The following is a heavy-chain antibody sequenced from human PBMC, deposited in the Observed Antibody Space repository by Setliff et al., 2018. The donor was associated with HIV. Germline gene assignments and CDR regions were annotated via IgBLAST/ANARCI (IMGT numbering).Heavy chain of an antibody. J-gene: IGHJ3*02. CDR3: ATASGYDLFMGAFDI. Sequence: PSETLSLTCAVSGGSFSGYYWRWIRQPPGTGLEWIGEINQSGGINYNQSLKSRVTISIDTFKNQFSMKLYSVTAADTAVYYCATASGYDLFMGAFDIWGQGTMVTVSS. CDR2: INQSGGI. V-gene: IGHV4-34*01. D-gene: IGHD5-12*01. CDR1: GGSFSGYY.